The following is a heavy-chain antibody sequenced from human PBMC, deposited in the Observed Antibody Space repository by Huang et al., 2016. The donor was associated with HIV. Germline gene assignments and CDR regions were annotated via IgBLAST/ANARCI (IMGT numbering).Heavy chain of an antibody. J-gene: IGHJ5*02. CDR3: ARDRITQCNGGRCYSDWSDP. D-gene: IGHD2-15*01. Sequence: QVQLQESGPGPVKPFQTLSLTCTVSGDSISRGGYLWSWIRQSPGKGLEWLGSICYTGTTSYNPSLSSRVTMSVDTSKNQFSLRLTSVTAEDTAVYYCARDRITQCNGGRCYSDWSDPWGQGTLVIVSS. CDR1: GDSISRGGYL. V-gene: IGHV4-30-4*08. CDR2: ICYTGTT.